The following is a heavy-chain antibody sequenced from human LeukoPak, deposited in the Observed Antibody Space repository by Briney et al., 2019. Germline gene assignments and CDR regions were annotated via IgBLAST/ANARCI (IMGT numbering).Heavy chain of an antibody. D-gene: IGHD3-10*01. CDR2: IYNSEST. CDR1: GGSIGGYY. CDR3: ARHGYYFGSGSYFQH. Sequence: SETPSLTCTVSGGSIGGYYWSWIRQPPGKGLEWIGYIYNSESTNYNPSLKSRVTISVDTSKNQFSLRLISVTAADTAVYYCARHGYYFGSGSYFQHWGQGTLVTVSS. V-gene: IGHV4-59*08. J-gene: IGHJ1*01.